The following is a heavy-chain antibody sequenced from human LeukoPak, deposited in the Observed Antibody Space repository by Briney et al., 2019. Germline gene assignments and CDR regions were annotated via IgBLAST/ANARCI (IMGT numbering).Heavy chain of an antibody. CDR2: IYYSGST. J-gene: IGHJ5*02. V-gene: IGHV4-59*01. D-gene: IGHD4-17*01. CDR3: ARGAYGDYVA. Sequence: PSETLSLTCTVSGGSIRGYYWTWIRQPPGKGLEWIGYIYYSGSTNYNPSLKSRVTISVDTSKNQFSLKLSSVTAADTAVYYCARGAYGDYVAWGQGTLVTVSS. CDR1: GGSIRGYY.